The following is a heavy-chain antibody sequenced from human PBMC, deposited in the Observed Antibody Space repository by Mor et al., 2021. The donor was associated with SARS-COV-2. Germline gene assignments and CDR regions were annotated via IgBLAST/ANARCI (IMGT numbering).Heavy chain of an antibody. J-gene: IGHJ3*02. D-gene: IGHD2-2*01. V-gene: IGHV3-30-3*01. CDR3: AREGECTTASGAFDI. Sequence: SCDGNTNRYAETVKGRFTISRDNSKNTLDLEMNSLKVEDTAMYYCAREGECTTASGAFDIWGQGSTVTVSS. CDR2: SCDGNTN.